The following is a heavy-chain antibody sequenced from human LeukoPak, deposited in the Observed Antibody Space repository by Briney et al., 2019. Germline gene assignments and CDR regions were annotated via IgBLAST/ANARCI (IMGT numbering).Heavy chain of an antibody. J-gene: IGHJ5*02. Sequence: GGSLRLSCAASGFTFSSYGMHWVRQAPGKGLEWVAVIWYDGSNKYYADSVKGRFTISRDNSKNTLYLQMNSLRTDDTAVYYCAKDGTCSSASCYRFDPWGQGTLVTVSS. CDR2: IWYDGSNK. D-gene: IGHD2-2*01. V-gene: IGHV3-30*02. CDR1: GFTFSSYG. CDR3: AKDGTCSSASCYRFDP.